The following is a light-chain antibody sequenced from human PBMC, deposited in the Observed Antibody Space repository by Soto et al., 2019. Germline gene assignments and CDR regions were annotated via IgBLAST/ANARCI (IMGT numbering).Light chain of an antibody. CDR1: QDISNY. CDR3: QQREA. Sequence: DIQVTQSPSSLPPSVEARVTITCRASQDISNYLHWYQQKPGKAPKLLIYAASNLQSGVPSRFSGSGSGTDFTLTISSLQPEDFATYYCQQREAFGPGTKVDIK. V-gene: IGKV1-39*01. CDR2: AAS. J-gene: IGKJ3*01.